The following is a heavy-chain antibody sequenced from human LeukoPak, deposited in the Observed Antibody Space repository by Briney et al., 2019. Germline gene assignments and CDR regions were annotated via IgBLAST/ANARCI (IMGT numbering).Heavy chain of an antibody. Sequence: GGSLRLSCVVSGITLSNYGMSWVRQAPGKGLEWVSGISERGGSTNYADSVEGRFIISRDTSKNTVYLQMNSLRVEDTAVYFCAKRGIVIRAVIIIGFHKEAYYFDYWGQGSLVTVSS. CDR2: ISERGGST. CDR1: GITLSNYG. V-gene: IGHV3-23*01. CDR3: AKRGIVIRAVIIIGFHKEAYYFDY. J-gene: IGHJ4*02. D-gene: IGHD3-10*01.